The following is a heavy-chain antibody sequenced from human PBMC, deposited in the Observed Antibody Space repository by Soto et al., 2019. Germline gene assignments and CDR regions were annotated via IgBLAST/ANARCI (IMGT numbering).Heavy chain of an antibody. CDR2: IYSGGST. V-gene: IGHV3-66*01. CDR3: AREVYGDYPHRAFDI. Sequence: GGSLRLSCAASGFTVSSNYMSWVRQAPGKGLEWVSVIYSGGSTYYADSVKGRFTISRDNSKNTLYLQMNSLRAEDTAVYYCAREVYGDYPHRAFDIWGQGTMVTVSS. J-gene: IGHJ3*02. CDR1: GFTVSSNY. D-gene: IGHD4-17*01.